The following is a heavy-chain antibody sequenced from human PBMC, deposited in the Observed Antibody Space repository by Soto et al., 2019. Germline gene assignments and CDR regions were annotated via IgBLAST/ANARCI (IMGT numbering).Heavy chain of an antibody. CDR2: ISSSSSYI. D-gene: IGHD2-2*02. J-gene: IGHJ2*01. V-gene: IGHV3-21*01. CDR3: ARDFEFCSGTSCYRWYFDL. CDR1: GFTFSSYS. Sequence: EVQLVESGGGLVKPGGSLRLSCAASGFTFSSYSMNWVRQAPGKGLEWVSSISSSSSYIYYADSVKGRFTISRDNAKNSLYLQMNGLRAEDTVVYYCARDFEFCSGTSCYRWYFDLWGRGTLVTVSS.